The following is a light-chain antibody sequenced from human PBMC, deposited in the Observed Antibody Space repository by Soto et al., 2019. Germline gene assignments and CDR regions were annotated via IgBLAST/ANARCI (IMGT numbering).Light chain of an antibody. CDR3: QQTHTPPRT. Sequence: DIQMTQSPSSLSAYVGDRVTLSCRASQSISDYLNWYQHKAGKAPKLLIYAASSLQSGVPSRFIGSGSGTDFTLTISSLQPEDFATYYCQQTHTPPRTFGQGTKVEIK. J-gene: IGKJ1*01. CDR1: QSISDY. CDR2: AAS. V-gene: IGKV1-39*01.